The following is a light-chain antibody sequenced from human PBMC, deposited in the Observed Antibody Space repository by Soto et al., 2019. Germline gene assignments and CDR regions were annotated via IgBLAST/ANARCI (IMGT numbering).Light chain of an antibody. CDR3: QQRSNWPRK. V-gene: IGKV3-11*01. J-gene: IGKJ1*01. Sequence: EIVLTQSPGTLSLSPGERATLSCRASQSVSSANFAWYQQKPGQAPRLLIYDSSNRATGIPARFSGSGSGTDFTLTISSLEPEDFAVYYCQQRSNWPRKFGQGTKVDIK. CDR1: QSVSSAN. CDR2: DSS.